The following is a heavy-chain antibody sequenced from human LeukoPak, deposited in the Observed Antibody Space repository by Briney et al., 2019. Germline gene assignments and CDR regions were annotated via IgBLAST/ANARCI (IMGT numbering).Heavy chain of an antibody. CDR2: ISAYNGNT. J-gene: IGHJ4*02. V-gene: IGHV1-18*04. Sequence: ASVKVSCKASGYTFTGYYMHWVRQAPGQGLEWMGWISAYNGNTNYAQKLQGRVTMTTDTSTSTAYMELRSLRSDDTAVYYCARAIRGSYPFDYWGQGTLVTVSS. CDR1: GYTFTGYY. CDR3: ARAIRGSYPFDY. D-gene: IGHD1-26*01.